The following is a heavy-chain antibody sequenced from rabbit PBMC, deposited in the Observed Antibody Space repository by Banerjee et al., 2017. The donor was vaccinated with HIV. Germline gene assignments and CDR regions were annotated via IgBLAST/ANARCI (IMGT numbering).Heavy chain of an antibody. CDR1: GIDFSSAYY. Sequence: QQQLEESGGGLVKPGGTLTLTCKASGIDFSSAYYMCWVRQAPGKGLEWIACIYTAGSDSTYYASWAKGRFTISKTSSTTVTLQMTSLTVADTATYFCARDSSGWAYYFNLWGPGTLVTDS. CDR3: ARDSSGWAYYFNL. CDR2: IYTAGSDST. V-gene: IGHV1S45*01. D-gene: IGHD4-1*01. J-gene: IGHJ4*01.